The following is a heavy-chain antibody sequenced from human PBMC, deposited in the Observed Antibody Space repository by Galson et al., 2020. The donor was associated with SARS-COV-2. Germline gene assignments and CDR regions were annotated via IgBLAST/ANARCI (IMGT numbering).Heavy chain of an antibody. J-gene: IGHJ6*02. CDR1: GFTFSRFW. CDR2: IKSDGSST. CDR3: ARQTLYYYGMDV. Sequence: RGSLRLSCPASGFTFSRFWMHWVRQAPGKGLVWVSRIKSDGSSTTYADSVKGRFTISSDNAKNTLYLQMNSLRAEDTAVYYCARQTLYYYGMDVWGQGTTVTVSS. V-gene: IGHV3-74*03.